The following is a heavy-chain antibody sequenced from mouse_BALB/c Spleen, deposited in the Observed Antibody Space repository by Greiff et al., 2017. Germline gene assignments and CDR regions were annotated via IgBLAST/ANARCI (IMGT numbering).Heavy chain of an antibody. CDR2: IYPGSGST. J-gene: IGHJ2*01. Sequence: LQQPGSELVRPGASVKLSCKASGYTFTSYWMHWVKQRPGQGLEWIGNIYPGSGSTNYDEKFKSKATLTVDTSSSTAYMQLSSLTSEDSAVYYCTRNVHYYGYCYFDYWGQGTTLTVSS. V-gene: IGHV1S22*01. CDR1: GYTFTSYW. CDR3: TRNVHYYGYCYFDY. D-gene: IGHD1-2*01.